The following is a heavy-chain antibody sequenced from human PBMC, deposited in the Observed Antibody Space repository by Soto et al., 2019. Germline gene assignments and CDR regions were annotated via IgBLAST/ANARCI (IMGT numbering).Heavy chain of an antibody. CDR3: ARDKDSPYCSSTSCHDAFDI. CDR2: INPNSGGT. CDR1: GYTFTGYY. D-gene: IGHD2-2*01. V-gene: IGHV1-2*02. Sequence: ASVKVSCKASGYTFTGYYMHWVRQAPGQGLEWMGWINPNSGGTNYAQKFQGRVTMTRDTSISTAYMELSRLRSDDTAVYYCARDKDSPYCSSTSCHDAFDIWGQGTRFIVSS. J-gene: IGHJ3*02.